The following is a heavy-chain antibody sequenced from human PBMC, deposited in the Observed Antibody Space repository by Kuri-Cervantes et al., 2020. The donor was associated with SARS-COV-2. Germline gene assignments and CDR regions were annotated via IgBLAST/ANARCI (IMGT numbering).Heavy chain of an antibody. V-gene: IGHV4-38-2*02. D-gene: IGHD4-17*01. CDR2: IYHSGST. CDR3: ARDPDYGDQDY. J-gene: IGHJ4*02. Sequence: SETLSLTCAVSGYSISSGYYWGWIRQPPGKGLEWIGSIYHSGSTYYNPSLKSRVTISVDTSKNQFSLKLSSVTAADTAVYYCARDPDYGDQDYWGQGTLVTVSS. CDR1: GYSISSGYY.